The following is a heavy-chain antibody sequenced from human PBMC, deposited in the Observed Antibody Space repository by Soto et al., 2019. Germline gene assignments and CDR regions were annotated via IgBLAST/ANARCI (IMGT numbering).Heavy chain of an antibody. J-gene: IGHJ6*02. Sequence: SLRLSCAASGFTFDDYTMHWVRQAPGKGLEWVSLISWDGGSTYYADSVKGRFTISRDNSKNSLYLQMNSLRTEDTALYYCAKDITSGYANPKTYYYYYYGMDVWGQGTTVTVSS. CDR1: GFTFDDYT. V-gene: IGHV3-43*01. CDR2: ISWDGGST. D-gene: IGHD3-22*01. CDR3: AKDITSGYANPKTYYYYYYGMDV.